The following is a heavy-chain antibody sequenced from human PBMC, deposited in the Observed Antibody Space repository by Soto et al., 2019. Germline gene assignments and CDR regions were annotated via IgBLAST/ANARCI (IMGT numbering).Heavy chain of an antibody. D-gene: IGHD4-17*01. CDR2: IYYSGST. CDR1: GDSISRNY. Sequence: PSETLSLTCTVSGDSISRNYWTWIRQPPGKGLEWIGYIYYSGSTNYNPSLKSRVTISVDTSKNQFSLKLSSVTAADTAVYYCARDSAYGDVSFDPWGQGTLVTVSS. CDR3: ARDSAYGDVSFDP. J-gene: IGHJ5*02. V-gene: IGHV4-59*01.